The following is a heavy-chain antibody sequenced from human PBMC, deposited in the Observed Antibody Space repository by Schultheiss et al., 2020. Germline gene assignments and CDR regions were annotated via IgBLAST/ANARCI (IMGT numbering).Heavy chain of an antibody. J-gene: IGHJ6*02. D-gene: IGHD3-10*01. CDR1: GYTFTGYY. V-gene: IGHV1-2*06. CDR3: ARGAPMVRGVIALYYYYYGMDV. Sequence: ASVKVSCKASGYTFTGYYMHWVRQAPGQGLEWMGRINPNSGGTNYAQKFQGRVTMTRDTSISTAYMELSRLRSDDTAVYYCARGAPMVRGVIALYYYYYGMDVWGQGTTVTVSS. CDR2: INPNSGGT.